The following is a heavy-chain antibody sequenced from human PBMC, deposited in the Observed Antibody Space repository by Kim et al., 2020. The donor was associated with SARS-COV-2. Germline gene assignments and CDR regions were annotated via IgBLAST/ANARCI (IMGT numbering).Heavy chain of an antibody. CDR1: GYTFTSYA. J-gene: IGHJ5*02. CDR2: INTNTGNP. CDR3: ARAAPPLIVVVAATFNWFDP. Sequence: ASVKVSCKASGYTFTSYAMNWVRQAPGQGLEWMGWINTNTGNPTYAQGFTGRFVFSLDTSFSTAYLQISSLKAEDTAVYYCARAAPPLIVVVAATFNWFDPWGQGTLVTVSS. D-gene: IGHD2-15*01. V-gene: IGHV7-4-1*02.